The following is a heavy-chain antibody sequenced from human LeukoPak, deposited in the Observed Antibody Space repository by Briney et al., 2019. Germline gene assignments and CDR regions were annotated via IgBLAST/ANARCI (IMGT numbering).Heavy chain of an antibody. V-gene: IGHV4-4*07. CDR3: ARARIGTKSNWFDH. CDR2: IYTSGST. D-gene: IGHD1-7*01. Sequence: SETLSLTCTVSGGSISSYYWRRIRHPAGKGLEWIGRIYTSGSTNYNPSLKSRVTMSVDTSKNQFSLKLSSVTAADTAVYYCARARIGTKSNWFDHWGQGTLVTVSS. J-gene: IGHJ5*02. CDR1: GGSISSYY.